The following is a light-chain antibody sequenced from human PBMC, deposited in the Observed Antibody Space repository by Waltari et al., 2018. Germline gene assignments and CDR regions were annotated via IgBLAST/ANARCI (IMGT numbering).Light chain of an antibody. Sequence: QSALTQPASVSGSPGQSITISFAGTTSDIGAYDHVSWYQQHPGKDPKLVIFDVSNRPSGISDRFSGSKSANTASLTISGLQPEDEADYYCTSYRPSGTWIFGGGTRLTVL. CDR3: TSYRPSGTWI. J-gene: IGLJ2*01. V-gene: IGLV2-14*01. CDR1: TSDIGAYDH. CDR2: DVS.